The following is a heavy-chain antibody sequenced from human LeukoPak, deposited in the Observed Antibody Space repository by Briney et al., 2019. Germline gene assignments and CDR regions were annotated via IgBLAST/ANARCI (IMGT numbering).Heavy chain of an antibody. D-gene: IGHD2-2*02. CDR2: IIPIFGTA. J-gene: IGHJ5*02. V-gene: IGHV1-69*05. CDR1: GGTFSSYA. Sequence: SVKVSCKASGGTFSSYAISWVRQAPGQGLEWMGGIIPIFGTANYAQKFQGRVTITMDKSTSTAYMELSSLRSEDTAVYYCARDSGYCSSTSCYSWFDPWGQGTLVTVSS. CDR3: ARDSGYCSSTSCYSWFDP.